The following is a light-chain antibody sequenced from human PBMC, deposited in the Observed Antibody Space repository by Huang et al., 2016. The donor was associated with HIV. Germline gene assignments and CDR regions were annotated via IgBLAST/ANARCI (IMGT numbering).Light chain of an antibody. CDR3: QQFGSSLFT. Sequence: EIVLTQSPGTLSLSPGENATLSCRASESVTSSSLAWYQQKPGQAPRRLIYGTASRATGIPDRFSGSGSGTVFALSISRLEPEDFAVYYCQQFGSSLFTFGPGTKVEIK. J-gene: IGKJ3*01. CDR2: GTA. CDR1: ESVTSSS. V-gene: IGKV3-20*01.